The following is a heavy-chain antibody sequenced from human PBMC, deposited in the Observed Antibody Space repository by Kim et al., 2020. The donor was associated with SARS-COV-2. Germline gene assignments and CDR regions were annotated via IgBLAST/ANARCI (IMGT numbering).Heavy chain of an antibody. J-gene: IGHJ6*02. CDR2: IKPDGSEK. Sequence: GGSLRLSCAASGFTFSVYWMNWVRQAPGKGLEWVANIKPDGSEKYYVDSVKGRFTISRDNVKNSLYLQMNSLRAEDTAVYYCVRRNGMDVWGQGTTVTVS. CDR1: GFTFSVYW. V-gene: IGHV3-7*03. CDR3: VRRNGMDV.